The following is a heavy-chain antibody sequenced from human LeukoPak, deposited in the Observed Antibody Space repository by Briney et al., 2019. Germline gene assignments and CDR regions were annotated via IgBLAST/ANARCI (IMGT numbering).Heavy chain of an antibody. Sequence: ASVKVSCKTSGYIFTTYGISWVRQAPGQGLEWMGWISGYNVNTNYAQKLQGRVTMTTDTSTSTAYMELRSLRSDDTAVYYCAREGPGWQWHGNWFDPWGQGTLVTVSS. V-gene: IGHV1-18*01. CDR3: AREGPGWQWHGNWFDP. J-gene: IGHJ5*02. D-gene: IGHD6-19*01. CDR2: ISGYNVNT. CDR1: GYIFTTYG.